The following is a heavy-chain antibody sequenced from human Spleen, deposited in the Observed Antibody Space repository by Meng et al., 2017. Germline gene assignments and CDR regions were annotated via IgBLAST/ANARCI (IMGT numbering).Heavy chain of an antibody. CDR2: IDPKNGDT. J-gene: IGHJ3*02. CDR1: GYNFPDYY. Sequence: ASVKVSCKPSGYNFPDYYIHWVRQAPGQGLEWMGRIDPKNGDTHYAQKFQGRVTMTGDTSISTAYMDLSGLRSDDTAVYYCASPYPDDAFDIWGQGTMVTVSS. V-gene: IGHV1-2*06. CDR3: ASPYPDDAFDI. D-gene: IGHD3-16*01.